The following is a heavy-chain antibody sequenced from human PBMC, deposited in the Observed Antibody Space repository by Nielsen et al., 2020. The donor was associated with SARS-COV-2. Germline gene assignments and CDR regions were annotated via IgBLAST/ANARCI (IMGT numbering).Heavy chain of an antibody. V-gene: IGHV4-59*01. CDR1: GGSFSGYY. CDR2: IYSSGST. J-gene: IGHJ4*01. CDR3: ARDQGYGEYDY. D-gene: IGHD4-17*01. Sequence: SETLSLTCTVSGGSFSGYYWAWFRQPPGKGLECIGYIYSSGSTNYNPSLQSRVTMSVDTSKNQFSLHLKSVSAADTAVYYCARDQGYGEYDYWGQGTLVTVSS.